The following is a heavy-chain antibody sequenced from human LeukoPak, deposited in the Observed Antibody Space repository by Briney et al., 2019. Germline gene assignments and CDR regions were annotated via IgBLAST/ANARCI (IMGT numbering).Heavy chain of an antibody. CDR3: ARGVYDSSGYYPYYFDY. CDR2: ISSSSYI. D-gene: IGHD3-22*01. CDR1: GFTFSSYS. Sequence: GGSLRLSCAASGFTFSSYSMNWVRQAPGKGLEWVSSISSSSYIYYADSVKGRFTISRDNAKNSLYLQMNSLRAEDTAVYYCARGVYDSSGYYPYYFDYWGQGTLVTVSS. J-gene: IGHJ4*02. V-gene: IGHV3-21*01.